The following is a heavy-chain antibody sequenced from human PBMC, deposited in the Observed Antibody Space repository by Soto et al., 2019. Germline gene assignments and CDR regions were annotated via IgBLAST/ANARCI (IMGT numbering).Heavy chain of an antibody. CDR1: GGTFSSYA. D-gene: IGHD3-10*02. CDR3: ASCSGSYGLYFDY. CDR2: IIPIFGTA. J-gene: IGHJ4*02. Sequence: ASVKVSCKASGGTFSSYAISWVRQAPGQGLEWMGGIIPIFGTANYAQKFQGRVTITADESTSTAYMELSSLRSEDTAVYYCASCSGSYGLYFDYWGQGTLVTVSS. V-gene: IGHV1-69*13.